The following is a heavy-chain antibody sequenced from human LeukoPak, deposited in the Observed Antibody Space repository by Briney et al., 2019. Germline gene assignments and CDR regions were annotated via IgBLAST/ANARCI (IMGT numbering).Heavy chain of an antibody. Sequence: GGSLRLSCAASGFTFSSYSMNWVRQAPGKGLEWVSSISSSSSYIYYADSVKGRFTISRDNSKNTLYLQMNSLRAEDTAVYYCAKAGAVAGFDYWGQGTLVTVSS. D-gene: IGHD6-19*01. V-gene: IGHV3-21*01. CDR1: GFTFSSYS. CDR3: AKAGAVAGFDY. J-gene: IGHJ4*02. CDR2: ISSSSSYI.